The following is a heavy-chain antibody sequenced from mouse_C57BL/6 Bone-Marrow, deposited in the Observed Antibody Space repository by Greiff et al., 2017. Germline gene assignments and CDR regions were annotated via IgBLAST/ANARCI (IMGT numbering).Heavy chain of an antibody. Sequence: EVQLQQSGPVLVKPGASVTMSCKASGYTFTDYYVNWVKQSHGKSLEWIGVIYPYNGGTSYNQKFNGKATLTVDKSSSTANIELNSLTSDDSAVYYCARGDDGRSSSYWYVDVWGTGNTVTVTA. J-gene: IGHJ1*03. D-gene: IGHD1-1*01. CDR2: IYPYNGGT. V-gene: IGHV1-19*01. CDR1: GYTFTDYY. CDR3: ARGDDGRSSSYWYVDV.